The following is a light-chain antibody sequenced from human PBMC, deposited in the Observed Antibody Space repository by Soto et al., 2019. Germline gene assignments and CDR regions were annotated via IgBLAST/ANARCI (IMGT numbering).Light chain of an antibody. J-gene: IGLJ2*01. V-gene: IGLV2-14*01. CDR1: SSDVGAYDY. CDR2: DVK. CDR3: SSYTSSSSVI. Sequence: QSALTQPASVSGSPGQSIDISCTGTSSDVGAYDYVSWYQQHPGKAPKLMIYDVKYRPSGVSNRFSGSKFGNTASLTISGLQAEDEADYYCSSYTSSSSVIFGGGTKLTVL.